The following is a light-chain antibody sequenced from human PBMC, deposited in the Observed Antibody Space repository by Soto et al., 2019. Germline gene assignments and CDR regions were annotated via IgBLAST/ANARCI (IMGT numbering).Light chain of an antibody. CDR1: QSISSW. CDR3: QQYNSYPWT. CDR2: DAS. Sequence: DIQMTQSPSTLSASVGDRVTITCRASQSISSWLAWYQQKPGKAPKLLIYDASSLESGVPSRFRGSGSGTDFTLTISSLQPDDFATYYCQQYNSYPWTFGQGTKVEIK. J-gene: IGKJ1*01. V-gene: IGKV1-5*01.